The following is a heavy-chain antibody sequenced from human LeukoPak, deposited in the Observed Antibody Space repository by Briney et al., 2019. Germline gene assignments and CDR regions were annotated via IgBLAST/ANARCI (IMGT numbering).Heavy chain of an antibody. CDR3: ARDVVSDSGSYYDYYYYGMDV. J-gene: IGHJ6*02. D-gene: IGHD1-26*01. V-gene: IGHV1-18*01. Sequence: ASVKVSCKASGYTFTSYGISWVRQAPGQGLEWMGWISAYNGNTTYAQKLQGRVTMTTDTPTSTAYMELRSLRSDDTAVYYCARDVVSDSGSYYDYYYYGMDVWGQGTTVTVSS. CDR2: ISAYNGNT. CDR1: GYTFTSYG.